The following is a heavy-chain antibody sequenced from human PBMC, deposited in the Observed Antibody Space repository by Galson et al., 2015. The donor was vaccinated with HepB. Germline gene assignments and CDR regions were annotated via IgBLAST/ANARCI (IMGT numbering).Heavy chain of an antibody. Sequence: LRLSCAASGFTFSSYGMHWVRQAPGKGLEWVAVIWYDGSNKYYADSVKGRFTISRDNSKNTLYLQMNSLRAEDTAVYYCAREGFYCSSTSCYIMRGSNYYGMDVWGQGTTVTVSS. D-gene: IGHD2-2*02. V-gene: IGHV3-33*01. CDR3: AREGFYCSSTSCYIMRGSNYYGMDV. J-gene: IGHJ6*02. CDR2: IWYDGSNK. CDR1: GFTFSSYG.